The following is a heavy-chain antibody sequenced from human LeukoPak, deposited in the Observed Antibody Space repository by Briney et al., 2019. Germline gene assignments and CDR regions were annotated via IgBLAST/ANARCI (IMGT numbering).Heavy chain of an antibody. CDR2: INPNSGGT. D-gene: IGHD3-22*01. CDR1: GYTFTGYY. V-gene: IGHV1-2*02. CDR3: ASQTEYYYDSSGYYLVHYYYMDV. J-gene: IGHJ6*03. Sequence: ASVNVSCKASGYTFTGYYMHWVRQAPGQGLEWMGWINPNSGGTNYAQKFQGRVTMTRDTSISTAYMELSRLRSDDTAVYYCASQTEYYYDSSGYYLVHYYYMDVWGKGTTVTVSS.